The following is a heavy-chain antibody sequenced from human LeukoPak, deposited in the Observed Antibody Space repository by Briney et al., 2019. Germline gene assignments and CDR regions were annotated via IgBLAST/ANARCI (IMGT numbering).Heavy chain of an antibody. V-gene: IGHV3-15*01. Sequence: GGSLRLSCAASGLPFSNAWMTWVRQAPGKGLEWVGRIKRTTDGGTTDFAAPLKGRFTISRDDSKNTVYLQVNSLKAEYTAIYYCATDLLDYWGQGTLVTVSS. CDR3: ATDLLDY. CDR2: IKRTTDGGTT. J-gene: IGHJ4*02. CDR1: GLPFSNAW.